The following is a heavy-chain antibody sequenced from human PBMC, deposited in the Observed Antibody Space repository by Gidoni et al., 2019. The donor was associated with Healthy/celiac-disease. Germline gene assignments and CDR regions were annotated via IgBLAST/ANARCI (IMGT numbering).Heavy chain of an antibody. CDR2: MKQDGSEK. CDR3: ARDRRGDFWSGYPEPYYFDY. V-gene: IGHV3-7*01. Sequence: EVQLVECGGGLLQPGGSLGLSCPASASTFSRYWMSGARQAPGKGREWVAHMKQDGSEKYYVDSVKRRFAISRDNATNSLYLQMNSLRAEDTAVYYCARDRRGDFWSGYPEPYYFDYWGQGTLVTVSS. D-gene: IGHD3-3*01. J-gene: IGHJ4*02. CDR1: ASTFSRYW.